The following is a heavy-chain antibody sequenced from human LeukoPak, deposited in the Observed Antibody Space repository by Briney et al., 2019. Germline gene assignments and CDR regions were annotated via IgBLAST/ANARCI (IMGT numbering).Heavy chain of an antibody. V-gene: IGHV3-23*01. CDR2: ISGSGSRT. Sequence: SGGSLRLSCAASRFTFINYAMRWVRQAPGKGLEWVSAISGSGSRTYYADSVKGRFTISRGNSNNTLYLQMNSLRVEDTAVYYCAKAGGATYYYYYHMDVWGKGTTVTVSS. J-gene: IGHJ6*03. CDR1: RFTFINYA. CDR3: AKAGGATYYYYYHMDV. D-gene: IGHD1-26*01.